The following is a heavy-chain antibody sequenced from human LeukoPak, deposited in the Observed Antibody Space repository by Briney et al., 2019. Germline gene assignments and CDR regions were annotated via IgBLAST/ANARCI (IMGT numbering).Heavy chain of an antibody. Sequence: GGSLRLSCAASGFTFSSYSMNWVRQAPGKGLEWISYISGRSVSMYYADSVKGRFTISRDNAKNSLYLQMNSLRAEDMALYYCAKGSSAWNEVFHFDYWGQGTLVTVSS. CDR1: GFTFSSYS. J-gene: IGHJ4*02. V-gene: IGHV3-48*04. D-gene: IGHD6-19*01. CDR2: ISGRSVSM. CDR3: AKGSSAWNEVFHFDY.